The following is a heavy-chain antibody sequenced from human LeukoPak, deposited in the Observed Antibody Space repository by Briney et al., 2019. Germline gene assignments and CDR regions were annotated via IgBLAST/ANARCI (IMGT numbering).Heavy chain of an antibody. CDR2: ISGSGHNT. V-gene: IGHV3-23*01. CDR3: ARDLYRIVVVPHYFDY. D-gene: IGHD3-22*01. J-gene: IGHJ4*02. Sequence: GGSLRLSCAASGFTFRNYGINWVRQPPGKGLEWVSAISGSGHNTYYADSVKGRFTISRDNSKHTLYLQMNSLRAEDTAVFYCARDLYRIVVVPHYFDYWGQGTLVTVSS. CDR1: GFTFRNYG.